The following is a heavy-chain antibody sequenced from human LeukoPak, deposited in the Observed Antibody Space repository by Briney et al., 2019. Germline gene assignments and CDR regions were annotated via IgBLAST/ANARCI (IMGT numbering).Heavy chain of an antibody. Sequence: SETLSLTCTVSGGSISSSSYYWGWIRQPPGKGLEWIGSIYYGGSTYYNPSLKSRVTISVDTSKNQFSLKLSSVTAADTAVYYCARHFPYSYGSEGFDYWGQGTLVTVSS. D-gene: IGHD5-18*01. CDR2: IYYGGST. CDR3: ARHFPYSYGSEGFDY. J-gene: IGHJ4*02. CDR1: GGSISSSSYY. V-gene: IGHV4-39*01.